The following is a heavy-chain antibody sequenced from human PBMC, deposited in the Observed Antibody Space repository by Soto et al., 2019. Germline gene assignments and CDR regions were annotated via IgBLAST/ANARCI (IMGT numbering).Heavy chain of an antibody. D-gene: IGHD6-19*01. CDR3: AKARKYSSPYDS. CDR1: GFNFKTAG. Sequence: QMQLVESGGGVVQPGGALRLSCAASGFNFKTAGMHWVRQAPGKGLEWLALISYGGHKTHYAESVKGRFTVSRDNANDMLFLQMNSLRVEDTAVYYCAKARKYSSPYDSWGQGTLVTVSS. J-gene: IGHJ5*01. V-gene: IGHV3-30*18. CDR2: ISYGGHKT.